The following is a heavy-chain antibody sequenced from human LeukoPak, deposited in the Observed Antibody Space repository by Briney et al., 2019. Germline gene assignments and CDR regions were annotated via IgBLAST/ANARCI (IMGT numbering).Heavy chain of an antibody. CDR2: ISGSGGST. J-gene: IGHJ4*02. CDR3: AKDPPKPDNWNYIPQFDY. D-gene: IGHD1-7*01. Sequence: PGGSLRLSCAASGFTFSSYAMSWVRQAPGKGLEWVSAISGSGGSTYYADSVKGRFTISRDNSKNTLYLQMNSLRAEDTAVYYCAKDPPKPDNWNYIPQFDYWGQGTLVTVSS. CDR1: GFTFSSYA. V-gene: IGHV3-23*01.